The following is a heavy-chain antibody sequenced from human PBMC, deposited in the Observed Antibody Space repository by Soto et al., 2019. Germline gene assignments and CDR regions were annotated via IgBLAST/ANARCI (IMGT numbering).Heavy chain of an antibody. D-gene: IGHD5-12*01. Sequence: PGGSLRLSCAASGFTFSSYSMNWVRQAPGKGLEWVSSISSSSSYIYYADSVKGRFTISRDNAKNSLYLQMNSLRAEDTAVYYCAREDGYNYLDDAFDIWGQGTMVTVSS. J-gene: IGHJ3*02. CDR1: GFTFSSYS. CDR2: ISSSSSYI. V-gene: IGHV3-21*01. CDR3: AREDGYNYLDDAFDI.